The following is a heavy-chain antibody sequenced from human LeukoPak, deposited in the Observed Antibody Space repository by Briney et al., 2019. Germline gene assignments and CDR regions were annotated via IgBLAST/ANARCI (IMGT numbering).Heavy chain of an antibody. J-gene: IGHJ4*02. V-gene: IGHV4-38-2*02. CDR3: AGGYGEIQNYIDF. CDR2: VHQSGNT. CDR1: GYSISRGYY. Sequence: SETLSLTCTVSGYSISRGYYWGWIRQPPGKGLEWIGSVHQSGNTYYNPSLKSRVTLSVDTSMNQISLRLSSVTAADAAVYFCAGGYGEIQNYIDFWGQGTLVTVSS. D-gene: IGHD4-17*01.